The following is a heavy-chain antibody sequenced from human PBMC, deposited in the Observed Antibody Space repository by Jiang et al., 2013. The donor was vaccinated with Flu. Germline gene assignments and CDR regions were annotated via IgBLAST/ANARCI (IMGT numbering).Heavy chain of an antibody. Sequence: VQLVESGGGLVQPGGSLRLSCSASGFTFSSYVMHWVRQAPGKGLDFVSSISLNGDTTYYANSVKGRFISSRDNSKNTLYLQMSSLRVEDTAIYYCVRDRPHIFVYDSFDIWGQGTMVTVSS. J-gene: IGHJ3*02. CDR1: GFTFSSYV. D-gene: IGHD3-9*01. CDR2: ISLNGDTT. V-gene: IGHV3-64D*08. CDR3: VRDRPHIFVYDSFDI.